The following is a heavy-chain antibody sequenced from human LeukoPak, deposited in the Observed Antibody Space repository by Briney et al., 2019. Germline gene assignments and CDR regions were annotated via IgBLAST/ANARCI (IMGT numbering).Heavy chain of an antibody. Sequence: SETLSLTCTVSGGSISSYFWTWIRQPPGRGLEWIGYIYSSGSTSYNPSLKSRVTISVDTSKNQFSLKLNSVTAADTAVYYCARVGKGSWYFDYWGQGTLVTVSS. V-gene: IGHV4-59*01. D-gene: IGHD6-13*01. J-gene: IGHJ4*02. CDR1: GGSISSYF. CDR2: IYSSGST. CDR3: ARVGKGSWYFDY.